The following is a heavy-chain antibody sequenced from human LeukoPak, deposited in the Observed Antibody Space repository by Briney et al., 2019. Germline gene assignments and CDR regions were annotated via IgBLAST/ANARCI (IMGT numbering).Heavy chain of an antibody. CDR2: IYYSGST. Sequence: SETLSLTCTVSGGSVSSGSYYWSWIRQPPGKRLEWIGYIYYSGSTNYNPSLKSRVTTSVDTSKNQFSLKLSSVTAADTAVYYCARDGGSGNGMDVWGQGTTVTVSS. CDR1: GGSVSSGSYY. CDR3: ARDGGSGNGMDV. V-gene: IGHV4-61*01. D-gene: IGHD3-10*01. J-gene: IGHJ6*02.